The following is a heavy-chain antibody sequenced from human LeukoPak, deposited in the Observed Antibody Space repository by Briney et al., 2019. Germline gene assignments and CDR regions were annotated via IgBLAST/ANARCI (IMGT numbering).Heavy chain of an antibody. CDR2: FSDCPGRT. D-gene: IGHD2-2*01. CDR1: GFPFTNYP. CDR3: AKDHLLCSSTSCYLDYFDS. V-gene: IGHV3-23*01. Sequence: PGGPLRLPCETSGFPFTNYPKIGLPDAPGKAGVCVSAFSDCPGRTYYAGSVTGRFTISRDTSKSTLFLQMNSLRVEDTAIYYCAKDHLLCSSTSCYLDYFDSWGQGTLVTVSS. J-gene: IGHJ4*02.